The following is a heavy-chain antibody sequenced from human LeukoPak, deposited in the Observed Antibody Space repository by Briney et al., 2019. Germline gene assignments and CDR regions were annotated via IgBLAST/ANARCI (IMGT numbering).Heavy chain of an antibody. J-gene: IGHJ4*02. CDR3: AKDSREHYGSGSYSY. V-gene: IGHV3-23*01. D-gene: IGHD3-10*01. CDR2: ISGSGGST. Sequence: PGGSLRLSCAASGFTFSSYAMSWVRQAPGKGLEWVSVISGSGGSTYYADSVKGRFTISRDNSKNTLYLQMNSLRAEDTAVYYCAKDSREHYGSGSYSYWGQGTLVTVSS. CDR1: GFTFSSYA.